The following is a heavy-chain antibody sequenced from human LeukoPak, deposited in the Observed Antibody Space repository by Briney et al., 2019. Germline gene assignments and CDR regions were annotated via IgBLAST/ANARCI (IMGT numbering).Heavy chain of an antibody. V-gene: IGHV3-53*01. D-gene: IGHD3-22*01. Sequence: GGSLRLSCAASGFTVSSNYMSWVRQAPGKGLEWVSVIYSDGRTYYADSVKGRFTISRDNSKNTLYLETNSLRAEDTAVYYCAKCKDSGGSRFKYFDYWGQGTLVTVSS. CDR2: IYSDGRT. J-gene: IGHJ4*02. CDR3: AKCKDSGGSRFKYFDY. CDR1: GFTVSSNY.